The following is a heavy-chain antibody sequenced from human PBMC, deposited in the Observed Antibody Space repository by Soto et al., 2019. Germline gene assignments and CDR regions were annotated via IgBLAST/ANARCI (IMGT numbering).Heavy chain of an antibody. CDR2: IYYSGTT. D-gene: IGHD6-13*01. CDR3: ARANIAAARTHYY. CDR1: GDSVSSDSYY. V-gene: IGHV4-61*01. J-gene: IGHJ4*02. Sequence: QVQLQEAGPGLVKPSETLSLTCTVSGDSVSSDSYYWSWIRQPPGKGLEWIGYIYYSGTTTYNPSLKSRVPGSVDTSQNQFSLKLTAVTAADTAVYYCARANIAAARTHYYWGQGTLVTVSS.